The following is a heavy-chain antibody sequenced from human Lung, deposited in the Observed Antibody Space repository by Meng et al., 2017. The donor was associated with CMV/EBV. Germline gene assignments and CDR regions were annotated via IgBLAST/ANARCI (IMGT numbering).Heavy chain of an antibody. V-gene: IGHV3-7*01. Sequence: GESXKISCAASGFSFSTSWMSWVRRAPGKGLEWVANIYQDGNDKYYVESMRGRFTISRANAKNSLYLQMNSLRAEDTAVYFCAKEIDPAVAGNQGYFDDWXQGALVTVSS. CDR2: IYQDGNDK. CDR1: GFSFSTSW. J-gene: IGHJ4*03. D-gene: IGHD6-19*01. CDR3: AKEIDPAVAGNQGYFDD.